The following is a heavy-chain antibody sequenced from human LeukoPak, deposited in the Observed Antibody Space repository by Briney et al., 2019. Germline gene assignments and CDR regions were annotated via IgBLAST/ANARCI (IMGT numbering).Heavy chain of an antibody. CDR3: ARLNRITIFAVAWKPNSYWFDP. Sequence: SETLSLTCTVSGGSLSSYYWSWLRQPPGKGLEWIGYIYTSGSTNYNPSLNSRVTISVDTSKNQYSLKLSSVTAADTAVYYCARLNRITIFAVAWKPNSYWFDPWGQGTLVTVSS. CDR1: GGSLSSYY. CDR2: IYTSGST. D-gene: IGHD3-3*01. V-gene: IGHV4-4*09. J-gene: IGHJ5*02.